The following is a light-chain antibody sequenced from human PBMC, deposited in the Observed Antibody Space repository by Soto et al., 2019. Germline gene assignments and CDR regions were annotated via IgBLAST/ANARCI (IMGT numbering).Light chain of an antibody. V-gene: IGLV2-14*01. CDR1: SSDVGGYNY. J-gene: IGLJ2*01. CDR2: DVS. Sequence: QSALTQPASVSGSPGQSITISCTGTSSDVGGYNYVSWYQQHPGKAPKLMIYDVSNRPSGVSNRFSGSKSGNTASLTISGLQAEDEADYYCSSYTSSSVVXGGGTQLTVL. CDR3: SSYTSSSVV.